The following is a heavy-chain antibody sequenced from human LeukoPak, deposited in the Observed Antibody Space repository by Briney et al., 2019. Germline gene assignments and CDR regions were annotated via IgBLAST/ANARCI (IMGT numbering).Heavy chain of an antibody. CDR1: GGSFSGYY. D-gene: IGHD2-2*02. V-gene: IGHV4-34*01. J-gene: IGHJ4*02. Sequence: SETLSLTCAVYGGSFSGYYWSWIRQPPGKGLEWIGEINHSGSTNYNPSLKSRVTISADTSKNQFSLKLSSVTAADTAVYYCARVGGYCSSTSCYTRGYYFDYWGQGTLVTVSS. CDR3: ARVGGYCSSTSCYTRGYYFDY. CDR2: INHSGST.